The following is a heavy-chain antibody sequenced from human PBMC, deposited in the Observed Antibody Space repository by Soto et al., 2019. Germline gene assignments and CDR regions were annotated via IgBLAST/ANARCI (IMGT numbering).Heavy chain of an antibody. J-gene: IGHJ4*02. D-gene: IGHD3-22*01. CDR2: IKSKTDGGTT. CDR1: GFTFSNAW. CDR3: TTALTYYDSSGPHWGY. V-gene: IGHV3-15*07. Sequence: EVQLVESGGGLVKPGGSLRLSCAASGFTFSNAWMNWVRQAPGKGLEWVGRIKSKTDGGTTDYAAPVKDRFTISRDDSNNALYLQMNSLKTEYTAVYYCTTALTYYDSSGPHWGYWGQGTLVTVSS.